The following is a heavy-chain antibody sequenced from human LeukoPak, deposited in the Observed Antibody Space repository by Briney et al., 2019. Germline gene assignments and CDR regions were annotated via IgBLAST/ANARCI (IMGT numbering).Heavy chain of an antibody. Sequence: PGGSLRLSCAAPGVTFSSHGMCSGRQAPGNGLEWVAAIWSDGSNQYYADSVQGRFTISRDNPKNTLYLQINKHRTVATAIYYCARDHPPYYYDSWGQGTLVTVSS. CDR3: ARDHPPYYYDS. CDR2: IWSDGSNQ. J-gene: IGHJ4*02. CDR1: GVTFSSHG. V-gene: IGHV3-33*01.